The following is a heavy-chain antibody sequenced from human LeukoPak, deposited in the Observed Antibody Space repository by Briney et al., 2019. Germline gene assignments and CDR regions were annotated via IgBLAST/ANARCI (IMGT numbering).Heavy chain of an antibody. CDR2: IYSGGSA. CDR3: ARGAIYYFDY. CDR1: GFTVSGNY. V-gene: IGHV3-53*01. D-gene: IGHD3-16*01. J-gene: IGHJ4*02. Sequence: GGSLGLSCEVSGFTVSGNYMSWVRQTPGKGLEWVSVIYSGGSAYYADSVKGRFTISRDNSKNTLYLQMNSLRAEDTAVYYCARGAIYYFDYWGQGTLVTVSS.